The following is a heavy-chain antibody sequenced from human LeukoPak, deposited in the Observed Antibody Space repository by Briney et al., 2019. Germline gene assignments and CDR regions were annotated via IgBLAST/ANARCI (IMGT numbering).Heavy chain of an antibody. CDR3: ARLSLLLPDAFDI. J-gene: IGHJ3*02. CDR1: GYTFTIYD. Sequence: GASVKVSCKASGYTFTIYDINWVRQATGQGLEWMGWMNPNSGNTGYAQKFQGRVTITRNTSISTAYMELSSLRSEDTAVYYCARLSLLLPDAFDIWGQGTMVTVSS. D-gene: IGHD1-26*01. V-gene: IGHV1-8*03. CDR2: MNPNSGNT.